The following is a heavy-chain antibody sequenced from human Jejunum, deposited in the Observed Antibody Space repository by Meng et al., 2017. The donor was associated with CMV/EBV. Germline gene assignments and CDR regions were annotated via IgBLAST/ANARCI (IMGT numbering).Heavy chain of an antibody. CDR2: IWRDESSWRDVSDR. J-gene: IGHJ4*02. D-gene: IGHD1-1*01. V-gene: IGHV3-30*02. CDR3: ARDAHNQNFDY. CDR1: FNSHG. Sequence: FNSHGMNWVRQAPGKGLEWVAFIWRDESSWRDVSDRHYADSVKGRFTVSRDNSKNTLYLQMNSLRADDTAVYYCARDAHNQNFDYWGQGTLVTVSS.